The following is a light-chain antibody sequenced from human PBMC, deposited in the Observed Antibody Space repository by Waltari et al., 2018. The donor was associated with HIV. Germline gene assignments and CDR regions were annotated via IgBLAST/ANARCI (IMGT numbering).Light chain of an antibody. CDR2: EVS. Sequence: EIVMTQTPLSLSVTAGQPASISCKSSQSLLHSDGKTYLYWYLQRPGQPPQPLMYEVSTRFAGVPDRFSGSGSGTDFTLRISRVEAEDVGVYYCMQTVQLSWTFGQGTKVQIK. CDR3: MQTVQLSWT. CDR1: QSLLHSDGKTY. J-gene: IGKJ1*01. V-gene: IGKV2D-29*01.